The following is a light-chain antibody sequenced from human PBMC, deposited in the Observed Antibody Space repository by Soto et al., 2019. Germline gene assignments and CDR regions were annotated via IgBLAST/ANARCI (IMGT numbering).Light chain of an antibody. CDR2: GAS. J-gene: IGKJ2*01. Sequence: EIVMTQSPATLSVSPGERATLSCRASQSVSSNLAWYQQKPGQAPRLLIYGASTRTTGIPARFRGSRSGTAFTLPIGSLQSEDFAVYSCQQYNNCPPYTFGQGTRLEIK. CDR3: QQYNNCPPYT. CDR1: QSVSSN. V-gene: IGKV3-15*01.